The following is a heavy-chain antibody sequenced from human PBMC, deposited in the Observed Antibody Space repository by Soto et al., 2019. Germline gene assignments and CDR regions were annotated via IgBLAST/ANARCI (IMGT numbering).Heavy chain of an antibody. CDR2: IDPSDSYT. CDR3: VRLAMATRRGYYGMDV. D-gene: IGHD5-12*01. V-gene: IGHV5-10-1*01. J-gene: IGHJ6*02. CDR1: GYSFTSYW. Sequence: EVQLVQSGAEVKKPGESLRISWKGSGYSFTSYWISWVRQMPGKGLEWMGRIDPSDSYTNYSPSFQGHVTISADKSISTAYLQWSSLKASDTAMYYCVRLAMATRRGYYGMDVWGQGTTVTVSS.